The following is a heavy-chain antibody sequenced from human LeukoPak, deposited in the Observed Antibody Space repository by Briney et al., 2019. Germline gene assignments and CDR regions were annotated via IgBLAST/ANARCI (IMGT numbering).Heavy chain of an antibody. CDR3: AKDRMVRGVEDY. D-gene: IGHD3-10*01. Sequence: PGGSLRLSCAASGFTFSSNGMSWVRQAPGKGLEWVSSISGPGRSTYYADSVKGRFTISRDNSKNTIYLQMNSLRVEDTAVYYCAKDRMVRGVEDYWDQGTLVTVSS. CDR1: GFTFSSNG. V-gene: IGHV3-23*01. CDR2: ISGPGRST. J-gene: IGHJ4*02.